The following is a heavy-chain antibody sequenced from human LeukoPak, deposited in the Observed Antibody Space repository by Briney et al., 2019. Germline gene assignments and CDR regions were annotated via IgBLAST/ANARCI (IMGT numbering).Heavy chain of an antibody. J-gene: IGHJ4*02. Sequence: GGSLRLSCAVSGITFSSYWMPWVRQDPGRGLLWVSRINTQGTYTNYADSVKGRFTISRDNAKNTLYLQMSSLRADDTAVYYCVIDLGDYDDFWGQGTLVSVSS. V-gene: IGHV3-74*01. CDR1: GITFSSYW. D-gene: IGHD2-15*01. CDR3: VIDLGDYDDF. CDR2: INTQGTYT.